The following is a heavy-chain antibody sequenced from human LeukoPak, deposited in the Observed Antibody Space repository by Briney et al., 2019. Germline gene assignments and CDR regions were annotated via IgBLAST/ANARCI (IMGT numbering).Heavy chain of an antibody. D-gene: IGHD2-15*01. CDR2: ISLCVGTS. V-gene: IGHV3-11*01. CDR1: GFTFSDYY. Sequence: GGSLRLPCAASGFTFSDYYMRWIRQAPGKGLEGVSYISLCVGTSYYADSVKGRFTVSRDNAKTSLYLQMNGLRAEDTALYFCAKDILAAGLFFDYWGQGTLVTVSS. J-gene: IGHJ4*02. CDR3: AKDILAAGLFFDY.